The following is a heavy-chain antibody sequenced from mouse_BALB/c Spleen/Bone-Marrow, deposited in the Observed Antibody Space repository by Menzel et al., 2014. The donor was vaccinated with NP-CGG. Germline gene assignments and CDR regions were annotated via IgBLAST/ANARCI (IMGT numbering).Heavy chain of an antibody. J-gene: IGHJ2*01. CDR1: GFTFSSYG. Sequence: VQLKESGGDLVKPGGSLKLSCAASGFTFSSYGMSWVRQTPDKRLEWVATISSRGSYTFYPDSVKGRFTISRDNAKNTLHLQMSSLKSEDTAIYYCSRRSDYDYFDYWGQGTTLTVSS. CDR3: SRRSDYDYFDY. D-gene: IGHD2-4*01. V-gene: IGHV5-6*01. CDR2: ISSRGSYT.